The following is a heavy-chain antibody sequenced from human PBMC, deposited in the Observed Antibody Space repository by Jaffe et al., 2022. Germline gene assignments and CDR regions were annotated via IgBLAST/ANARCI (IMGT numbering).Heavy chain of an antibody. Sequence: QVQLQESGPGLVKPSETLSLTCAVSGYSISSGYYWGWIRQPPGKGLEWIGSIYHSGSTYYNPSLKSRVTISVDTSKNQFSLKLSSVTAADTAVYYCARGGVGATNNWFDPWGQGTLVTVSS. CDR2: IYHSGST. CDR1: GYSISSGYY. V-gene: IGHV4-38-2*01. D-gene: IGHD1-26*01. J-gene: IGHJ5*02. CDR3: ARGGVGATNNWFDP.